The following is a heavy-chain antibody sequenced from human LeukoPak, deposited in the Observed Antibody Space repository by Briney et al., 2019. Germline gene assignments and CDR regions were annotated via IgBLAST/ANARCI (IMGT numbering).Heavy chain of an antibody. CDR3: ATSMVRGVDTTYYFDY. J-gene: IGHJ4*02. CDR2: IIPIFGTA. D-gene: IGHD3-10*01. CDR1: GGTFSSYA. Sequence: GASVKVSCKASGGTFSSYAISWVRQAPGQGLEWMGGIIPIFGTANCAQKFQGRVTITADESTSTAYMELSSLRSEDTAVYYCATSMVRGVDTTYYFDYWGQGTLVTVSS. V-gene: IGHV1-69*13.